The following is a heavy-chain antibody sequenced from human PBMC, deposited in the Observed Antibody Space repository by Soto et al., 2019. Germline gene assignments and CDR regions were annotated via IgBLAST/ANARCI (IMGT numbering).Heavy chain of an antibody. CDR3: AIEGTYYYDSSGSRGGAFDI. Sequence: QVQLLESGGGVVQPGRSLRLSCAASGFTFSSYGMHWVRQAPGKGLEWVAVIWYDGSNKYYADSVKGRFTISRDNSKNTLYLQMNSLRAEDTAVYYCAIEGTYYYDSSGSRGGAFDIWGQGTMVTVSS. J-gene: IGHJ3*02. CDR2: IWYDGSNK. V-gene: IGHV3-33*01. CDR1: GFTFSSYG. D-gene: IGHD3-22*01.